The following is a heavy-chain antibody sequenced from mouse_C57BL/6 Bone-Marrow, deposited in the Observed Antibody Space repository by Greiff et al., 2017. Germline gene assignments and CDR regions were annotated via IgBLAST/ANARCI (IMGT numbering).Heavy chain of an antibody. V-gene: IGHV1-52*01. CDR3: AREGGYPDYAMDY. CDR1: GYTFTSYW. CDR2: IDPSDSET. J-gene: IGHJ4*01. Sequence: VQLQQPGAELVRPGSSVKLSCKASGYTFTSYWMHWVKQRPIQGLEWIGNIDPSDSETQYTQKFKDKATLTADKSSSTAYMQLSSLTSEDSAVYDSAREGGYPDYAMDYWGQGTSVTVSS.